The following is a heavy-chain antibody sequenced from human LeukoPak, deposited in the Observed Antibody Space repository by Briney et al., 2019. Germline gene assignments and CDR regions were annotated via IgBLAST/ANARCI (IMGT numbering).Heavy chain of an antibody. J-gene: IGHJ3*02. V-gene: IGHV3-48*01. CDR2: IGSAI. D-gene: IGHD5-18*01. CDR3: ASSGYSYGFDAFDI. CDR1: GFTFSDFS. Sequence: GGSLRLSCVASGFTFSDFSLNWVRQAPGKGLEWISYIGSAIYYADSVKGRFTISRDNSKNTLYLQMNSLRAEDTAVYYCASSGYSYGFDAFDIWGQGTMVTVSS.